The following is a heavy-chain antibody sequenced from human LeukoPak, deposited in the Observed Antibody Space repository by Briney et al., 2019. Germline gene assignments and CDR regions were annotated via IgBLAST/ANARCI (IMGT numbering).Heavy chain of an antibody. J-gene: IGHJ5*02. CDR2: IRIGGGGT. Sequence: GGSLRLSCAASGFGLTTYAMTWVRQAPAKGLEWVSSIRIGGGGTYYADSVEGRFTISRDNSENTLHLQMNNLRVEYTAGYFCARCMVISQGWWNWFDPWGQGTLVTVSS. V-gene: IGHV3-23*01. CDR1: GFGLTTYA. CDR3: ARCMVISQGWWNWFDP. D-gene: IGHD2-15*01.